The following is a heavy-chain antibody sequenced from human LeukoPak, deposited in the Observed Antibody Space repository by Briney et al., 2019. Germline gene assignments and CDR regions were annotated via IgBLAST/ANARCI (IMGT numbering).Heavy chain of an antibody. Sequence: GGSLRLSCAASRFTFSSYAMSWVRQAPGKGLEWVSAISGSGGSTYYADTVKGRSTISRDNSKNTLYLQMNSLRAEDTAVYYCAKVLYDYGDYAPGWYFDLWGRGTLVTVSS. CDR3: AKVLYDYGDYAPGWYFDL. J-gene: IGHJ2*01. V-gene: IGHV3-23*01. CDR1: RFTFSSYA. CDR2: ISGSGGST. D-gene: IGHD4-17*01.